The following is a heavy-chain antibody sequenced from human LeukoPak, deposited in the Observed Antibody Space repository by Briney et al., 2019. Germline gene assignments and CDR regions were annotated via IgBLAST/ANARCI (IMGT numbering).Heavy chain of an antibody. V-gene: IGHV4-59*01. CDR3: ARDSPRAEGHKYFGY. CDR2: VSYSGST. J-gene: IGHJ4*02. Sequence: SETLSLTCTASGASISSYYWSWIRQPPGKGLEWIGYVSYSGSTTYSPSLKSRVIMSGDTSKNQFSLRLTSVTAADTAVYYCARDSPRAEGHKYFGYWGQGILVTVSS. CDR1: GASISSYY. D-gene: IGHD1-14*01.